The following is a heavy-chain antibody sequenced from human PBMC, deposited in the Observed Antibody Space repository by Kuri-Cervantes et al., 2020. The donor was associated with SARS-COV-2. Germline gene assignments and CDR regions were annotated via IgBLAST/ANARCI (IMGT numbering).Heavy chain of an antibody. J-gene: IGHJ6*02. D-gene: IGHD6-19*01. CDR3: ARGVGAAVAGTLITIYYYYGMDV. V-gene: IGHV4-59*12. CDR1: GVSISSYY. CDR2: IYYDGST. Sequence: SETLSLTCSVSGVSISSYYWSWIRQTPGKGPEWIGYIYYDGSTSYNPSLKSRVTISLDTSKNHFSLKLSSVTAADAAVYYCARGVGAAVAGTLITIYYYYGMDVWGQGTTVTVSS.